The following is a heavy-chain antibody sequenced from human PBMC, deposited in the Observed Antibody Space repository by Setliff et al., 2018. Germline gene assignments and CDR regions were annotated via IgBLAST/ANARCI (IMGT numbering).Heavy chain of an antibody. J-gene: IGHJ4*02. CDR1: GFTFSSYA. CDR3: ARARNKYGAFDY. Sequence: GGSLRLSCAASGFTFSSYAMHWVRQAPGKGLEWVAVISYDGSNKYYADSVKGRFTISRDNSKNTLYLQMNSLRAEDTAVYYGARARNKYGAFDYWGQGTRVTVS. D-gene: IGHD4-17*01. CDR2: ISYDGSNK. V-gene: IGHV3-30*04.